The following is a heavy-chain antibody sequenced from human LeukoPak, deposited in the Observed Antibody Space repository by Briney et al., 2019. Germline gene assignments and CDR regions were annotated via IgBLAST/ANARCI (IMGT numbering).Heavy chain of an antibody. CDR2: ISGSGGST. D-gene: IGHD3-3*01. V-gene: IGHV3-23*01. Sequence: GGSLRLSCAASGFTFSSYAMSWVRQAPGKGVGWVSGISGSGGSTDYADSLKGRFTISRDNSKNTLYPQMNSLRAEDTAVYYCAKTPVRRFPLYFDYWGQGTLVTVSS. CDR1: GFTFSSYA. CDR3: AKTPVRRFPLYFDY. J-gene: IGHJ4*02.